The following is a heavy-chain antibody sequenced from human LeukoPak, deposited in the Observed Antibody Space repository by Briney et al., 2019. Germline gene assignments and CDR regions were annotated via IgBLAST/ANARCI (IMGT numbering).Heavy chain of an antibody. D-gene: IGHD3-22*01. Sequence: PSETLSLTCTVSGGSISSYYWSWIRQPPGKGLDWIGYIYYSGSTNYNPSLKSRVTISVDTSKNQFSLKLSSVTAADTAVYYCARQSGPYYYERYFDYWGQGTLVTVSS. V-gene: IGHV4-59*08. CDR2: IYYSGST. CDR3: ARQSGPYYYERYFDY. CDR1: GGSISSYY. J-gene: IGHJ4*02.